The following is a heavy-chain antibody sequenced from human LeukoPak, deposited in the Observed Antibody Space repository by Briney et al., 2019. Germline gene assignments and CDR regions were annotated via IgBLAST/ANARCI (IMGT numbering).Heavy chain of an antibody. CDR3: ARDRTLAGTLNWFDP. Sequence: PGGSLRLSCAASGFTFSSYWMSWVRQAPGKGLEWVSAISGSGGSTYYADSVKGRFTISRDNSKNTLYLQMNSLRAEDTAVYYCARDRTLAGTLNWFDPWGQGTLVTVSS. CDR2: ISGSGGST. J-gene: IGHJ5*02. CDR1: GFTFSSYW. D-gene: IGHD6-19*01. V-gene: IGHV3-23*01.